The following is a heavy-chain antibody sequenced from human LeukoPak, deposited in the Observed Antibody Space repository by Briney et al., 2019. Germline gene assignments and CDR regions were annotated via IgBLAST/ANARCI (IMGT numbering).Heavy chain of an antibody. J-gene: IGHJ4*02. D-gene: IGHD5-12*01. CDR2: IYYSGST. Sequence: PSETLSLTCTVSGGSISSSSYYWGWIRQPPGKGLEWIGSIYYSGSTYYNPSLKSRVTISVDTSKNQFSLKLSSVTAADTAVYYCARVGWKRVATINGYYFDYWGQGTLVTVSS. CDR3: ARVGWKRVATINGYYFDY. V-gene: IGHV4-39*01. CDR1: GGSISSSSYY.